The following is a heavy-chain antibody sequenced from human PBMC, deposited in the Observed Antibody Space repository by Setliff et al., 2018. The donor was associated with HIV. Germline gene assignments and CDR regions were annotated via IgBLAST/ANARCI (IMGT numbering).Heavy chain of an antibody. Sequence: SETLSLTCTVSGGPISSYYLSWIRQPPGRGLEWIGYMYYSGSTNYNPSLKSRVPISVDTSKNQFSLKQNSVTAADTAVYYCARGLPRRHSFIAAAGGFYYYGMDVWGQGTTVTVSS. J-gene: IGHJ6*02. CDR2: MYYSGST. D-gene: IGHD6-13*01. V-gene: IGHV4-59*01. CDR1: GGPISSYY. CDR3: ARGLPRRHSFIAAAGGFYYYGMDV.